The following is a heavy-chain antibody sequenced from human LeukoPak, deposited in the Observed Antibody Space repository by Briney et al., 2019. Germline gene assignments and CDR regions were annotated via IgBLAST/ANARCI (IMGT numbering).Heavy chain of an antibody. V-gene: IGHV3-30*02. CDR2: I. Sequence: PGGSLRLSCAASGFTFSSYGMHWVRQAPGKGLEWVAFIRFTISRDNSKNTLYLQMNSLRAEDTAVYYCARDRSRGYFDYWGQGTLVTVSS. CDR1: GFTFSSYG. J-gene: IGHJ4*02. CDR3: ARDRSRGYFDY. D-gene: IGHD3-10*01.